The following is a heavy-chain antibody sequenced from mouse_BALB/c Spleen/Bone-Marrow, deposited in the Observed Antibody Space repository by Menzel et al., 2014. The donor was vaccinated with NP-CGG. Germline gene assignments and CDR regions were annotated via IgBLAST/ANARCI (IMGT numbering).Heavy chain of an antibody. CDR2: INPESSTI. CDR1: GFDFSRYW. Sequence: EAKLMESGGGLVQPGGSLKLSCTASGFDFSRYWMSWVRQAPGKGLQWIGEINPESSTINYTPSLKDKFIISRDNAKKTLYLQMSKVRSEDTALYYCTRLTYYGLTDYWGQGTTLTVTS. V-gene: IGHV4-1*02. CDR3: TRLTYYGLTDY. J-gene: IGHJ2*01. D-gene: IGHD1-2*01.